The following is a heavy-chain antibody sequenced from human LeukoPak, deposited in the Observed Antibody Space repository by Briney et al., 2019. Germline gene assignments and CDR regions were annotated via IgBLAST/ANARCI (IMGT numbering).Heavy chain of an antibody. CDR2: ISGSGGST. J-gene: IGHJ4*02. Sequence: GGSLRLSCTASGFTFSNSDMNWVRQAPGKGLEWVSAISGSGGSTYYADSVKGRFTISRDNSKNTLYLQMNSLRAEDTAVYYCAKPQWLVRPSPGGFDYWGQGTLVTVSS. CDR3: AKPQWLVRPSPGGFDY. CDR1: GFTFSNSD. V-gene: IGHV3-23*01. D-gene: IGHD6-19*01.